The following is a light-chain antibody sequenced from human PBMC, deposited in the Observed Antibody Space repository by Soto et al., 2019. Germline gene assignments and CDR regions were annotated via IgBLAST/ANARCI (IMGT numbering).Light chain of an antibody. V-gene: IGKV3-20*01. J-gene: IGKJ1*01. CDR3: QQYGSSRWT. CDR1: QSVSNNY. CDR2: GAS. Sequence: EIVLTQSPGTLSLSPGERATLSCRASQSVSNNYLAWYQQKPGQPPRLLIYGASSMATGIPERFSGSGSGADFTLTISRLEPEYFVVYYCQQYGSSRWTFGQGTKVEIK.